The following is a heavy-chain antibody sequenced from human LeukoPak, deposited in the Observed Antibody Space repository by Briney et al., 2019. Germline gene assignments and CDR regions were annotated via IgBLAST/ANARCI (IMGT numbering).Heavy chain of an antibody. J-gene: IGHJ6*03. CDR3: ARANYGDGPYYYYMDV. V-gene: IGHV1-69*13. D-gene: IGHD4-17*01. CDR2: IIPIFGTA. CDR1: GGTFSSYA. Sequence: ASVKVSCKASGGTFSSYAISWVRQAPGQGLEWMGGIIPIFGTANYAQKFQGRVTITADESTGTAYVELSSLRSEDTAVYYCARANYGDGPYYYYMDVWGKGTTVTVSS.